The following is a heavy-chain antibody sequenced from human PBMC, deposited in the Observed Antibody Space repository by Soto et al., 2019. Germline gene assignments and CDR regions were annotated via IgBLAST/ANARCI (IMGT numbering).Heavy chain of an antibody. CDR1: GFTFSSYA. CDR3: AKTGRGGSKYYFDY. CDR2: ISGSGGST. Sequence: VGSLRLSCAASGFTFSSYAMSWVRQAPGKGLEWVSAISGSGGSTYYADSVKGRFTISRDNSKNTLYLQMNSLRAEDTAVYYCAKTGRGGSKYYFDYWGQGTLVTVS. D-gene: IGHD2-15*01. V-gene: IGHV3-23*01. J-gene: IGHJ4*02.